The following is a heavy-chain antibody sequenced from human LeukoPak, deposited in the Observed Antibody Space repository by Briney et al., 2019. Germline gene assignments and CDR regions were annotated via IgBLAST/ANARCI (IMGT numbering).Heavy chain of an antibody. CDR1: GGSISSGGYS. V-gene: IGHV4-30-4*07. Sequence: PSQTLSLTCAVSGGSISSGGYSWSWIRQPPGTGLEWIGFFYYTWSTYYNPSLKGRVTISVDTSKNQSSLKLRSLTAADTAVYYCARGTTVSTTDFDYWGQGTLVTVSS. J-gene: IGHJ4*02. CDR2: FYYTWST. D-gene: IGHD4-11*01. CDR3: ARGTTVSTTDFDY.